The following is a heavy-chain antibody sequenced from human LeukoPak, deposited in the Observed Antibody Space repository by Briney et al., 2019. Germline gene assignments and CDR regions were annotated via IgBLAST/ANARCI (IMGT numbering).Heavy chain of an antibody. D-gene: IGHD6-13*01. V-gene: IGHV3-74*01. CDR3: ARNQAAAGSDYYMDV. Sequence: GGSLRLSCAASGFTFSNYWMHWVRQAPGKGLVWVSRINSDGSSTSYADSVKGRFTISRDNAKNTLYLQMNSLRAEDTAVYYCARNQAAAGSDYYMDVWGKGTTVTVSS. CDR2: INSDGSST. CDR1: GFTFSNYW. J-gene: IGHJ6*03.